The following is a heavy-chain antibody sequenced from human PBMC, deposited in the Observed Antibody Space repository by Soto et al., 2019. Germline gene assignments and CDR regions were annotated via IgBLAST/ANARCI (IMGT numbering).Heavy chain of an antibody. D-gene: IGHD3-10*01. V-gene: IGHV4-34*01. Sequence: QVQLQQWGAGLLKPSETLSLTCAVYGGSFSGYQWSWIRQTPGKGLEWIGEVNDSGNINYNPSLTSGVTILGDTPKKQNSLKLSSVTAADTAVYYCARGLILCFGELSRRGGYYYYMDVWGKGTTVTISS. CDR3: ARGLILCFGELSRRGGYYYYMDV. CDR1: GGSFSGYQ. J-gene: IGHJ6*03. CDR2: VNDSGNI.